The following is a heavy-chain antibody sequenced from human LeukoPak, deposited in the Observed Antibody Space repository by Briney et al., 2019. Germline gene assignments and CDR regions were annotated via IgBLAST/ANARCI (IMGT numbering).Heavy chain of an antibody. V-gene: IGHV4-38-2*02. Sequence: SETLSLTCDVSGYSISSGYYWGWIRQPPGKGLEWIGSIYHRGSTYYKPSLKSRVTISVDTSKNQFSLKLSSVTAADTALYYCARDDSGSFDYWGQGTLVIVSS. CDR2: IYHRGST. D-gene: IGHD3-10*01. CDR1: GYSISSGYY. CDR3: ARDDSGSFDY. J-gene: IGHJ4*02.